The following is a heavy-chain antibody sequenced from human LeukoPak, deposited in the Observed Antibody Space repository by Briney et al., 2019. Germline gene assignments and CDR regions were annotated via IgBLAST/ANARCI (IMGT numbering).Heavy chain of an antibody. Sequence: GASVKVSCKASGYTFTSYGISWVRQAPGQGLEWMGWISAYNGNTNYAQKLQGRVTMTTDTSTSTAYMELRGLRSDDTAVYYCARDRYSSSWHPFDYWGQGPLVTVSS. CDR2: ISAYNGNT. V-gene: IGHV1-18*01. CDR3: ARDRYSSSWHPFDY. J-gene: IGHJ4*02. CDR1: GYTFTSYG. D-gene: IGHD6-13*01.